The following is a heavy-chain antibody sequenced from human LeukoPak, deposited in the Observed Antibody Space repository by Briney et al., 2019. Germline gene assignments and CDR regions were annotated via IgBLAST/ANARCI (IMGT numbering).Heavy chain of an antibody. J-gene: IGHJ5*02. CDR3: ARHSGVVVVPAVLRSWFDP. CDR2: IYHSGNT. CDR1: GYSISSGYY. D-gene: IGHD2-2*01. Sequence: SETLSLTCTVSGYSISSGYYWGWIRQPPGKGLEWIANIYHSGNTYYNPSLKSRVTISVDTSRNQFSLKLSSVTAADTAVYYCARHSGVVVVPAVLRSWFDPWGQGTLVTVSS. V-gene: IGHV4-38-2*02.